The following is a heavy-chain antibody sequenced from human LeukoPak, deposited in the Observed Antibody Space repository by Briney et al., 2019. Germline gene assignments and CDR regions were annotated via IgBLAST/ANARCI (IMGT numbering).Heavy chain of an antibody. J-gene: IGHJ5*02. V-gene: IGHV3-74*01. CDR3: ARAGASGWYAAGWFDP. CDR1: GFPFNNYW. CDR2: INTDGRTT. D-gene: IGHD6-19*01. Sequence: GGSLRLSCAASGFPFNNYWMHWVRQAPGKGLVWVSSINTDGRTTRYAASVQGRFTISRDNAKNTLYLQMNSLRDDDTAVYYCARAGASGWYAAGWFDPWGQGTLVTGSS.